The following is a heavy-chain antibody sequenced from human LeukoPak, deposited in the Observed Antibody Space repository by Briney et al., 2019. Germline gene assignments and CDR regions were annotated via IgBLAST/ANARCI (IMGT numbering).Heavy chain of an antibody. V-gene: IGHV4-4*02. CDR2: IYHRGST. CDR1: GGCTWNWKC. CDR3: ARDYYGLGSTSDY. J-gene: IGHJ4*01. D-gene: IGHD3-10*01. Sequence: SETRSLMCDASGGCTWNWKCGRGVIRPQGKGLALIGEIYHRGSTNYNPSLKSRVTISVDKSQNQCSLKLSDVSAADTAVYYCARDYYGLGSTSDYWG.